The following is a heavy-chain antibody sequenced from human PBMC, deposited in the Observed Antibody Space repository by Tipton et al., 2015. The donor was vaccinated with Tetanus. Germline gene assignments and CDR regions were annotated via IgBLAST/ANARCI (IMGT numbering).Heavy chain of an antibody. D-gene: IGHD5-12*01. CDR3: ARAGEGGYDATMVFYYYYMDV. CDR1: GASISTYS. CDR2: LYFSGNT. Sequence: TLSLTCTVSGASISTYSWTWIRQSPGKGLEWIAYLYFSGNTNYNPSLKTRVTMSPDTSKNQVYLRLNSVTAADTAVYYCARAGEGGYDATMVFYYYYMDVWGKGTTVTVSS. V-gene: IGHV4-59*01. J-gene: IGHJ6*03.